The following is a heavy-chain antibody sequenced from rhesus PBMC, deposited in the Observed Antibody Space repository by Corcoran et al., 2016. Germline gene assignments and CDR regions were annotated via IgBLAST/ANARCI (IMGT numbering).Heavy chain of an antibody. V-gene: IGHV4-127*01. J-gene: IGHJ4*01. CDR3: ARDLPYRRVVASFDY. Sequence: QVQLQESGPGLVKPSETLSLTCAVSGYSISSGSGWSWIRQPPGRGLEWIGYIGRIRVCPNHPPTRKTRVTISKDPSKNQFAPQLSLVTTADTAVDYCARDLPYRRVVASFDYWCQGVLVTVSS. CDR2: IGRIRVCP. D-gene: IGHD2-21*01. CDR1: GYSISSGSG.